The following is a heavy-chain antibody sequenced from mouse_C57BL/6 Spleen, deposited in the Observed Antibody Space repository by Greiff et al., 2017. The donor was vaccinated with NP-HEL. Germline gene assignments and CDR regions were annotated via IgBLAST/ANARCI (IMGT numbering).Heavy chain of an antibody. CDR2: IHPNSGST. CDR3: ARDYYGSSYRYFDV. V-gene: IGHV1-64*01. CDR1: GYTFTSYW. J-gene: IGHJ1*03. D-gene: IGHD1-1*01. Sequence: QVQLQQPGAELVKPGASVKLSCKASGYTFTSYWMHWVKQRPGQGLEWIGMIHPNSGSTNYNEKFKSKATLTVDKSSSTAYMQLSSLTSKDSAVYYCARDYYGSSYRYFDVWGTGTTVTVSS.